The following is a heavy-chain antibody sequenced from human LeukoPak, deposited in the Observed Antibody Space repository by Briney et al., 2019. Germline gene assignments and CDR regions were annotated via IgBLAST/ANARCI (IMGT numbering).Heavy chain of an antibody. J-gene: IGHJ5*02. CDR1: GQTFKNSW. Sequence: GESLKISCQGSGQTFKNSWIAWVRQMPGKGLEWMGVIYPDDSDTRYNPSFQGQVTISVDKSSSIAYLQWSRLEASDIAMYYYARSAGYCSDSVCYAFNWFDLWGQGTLVIVSS. CDR2: IYPDDSDT. V-gene: IGHV5-51*01. CDR3: ARSAGYCSDSVCYAFNWFDL. D-gene: IGHD2-15*01.